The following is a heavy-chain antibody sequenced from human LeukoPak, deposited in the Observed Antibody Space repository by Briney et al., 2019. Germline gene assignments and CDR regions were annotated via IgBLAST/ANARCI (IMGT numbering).Heavy chain of an antibody. J-gene: IGHJ4*02. CDR1: GYTFTAYY. Sequence: GASVKVPCKASGYTFTAYYIHWVRQAPGQGLEWMGWISPNSGDTNHAQNFQGRVTMTRDTSISTAYMELSRLRSDDTAVYYCARDSSFRPFDYWGQGTLVTVSS. CDR2: ISPNSGDT. V-gene: IGHV1-2*02. CDR3: ARDSSFRPFDY.